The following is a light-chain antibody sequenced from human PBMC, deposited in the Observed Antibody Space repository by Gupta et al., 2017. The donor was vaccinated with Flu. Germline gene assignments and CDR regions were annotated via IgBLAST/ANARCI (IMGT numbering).Light chain of an antibody. CDR2: SNN. CDR1: SSNIGSNY. J-gene: IGLJ2*01. CDR3: QVWDATIEGLV. V-gene: IGLV1-47*02. Sequence: QSVLTHPPSASGTPGQMVPISCSGSSSNIGSNYVYWYQQLPGKAPKLIIYSNNQRPSGVPDRFSGSKSGNSASLAISGVRSEDEEEYDCQVWDATIEGLVFGGGTKLTVL.